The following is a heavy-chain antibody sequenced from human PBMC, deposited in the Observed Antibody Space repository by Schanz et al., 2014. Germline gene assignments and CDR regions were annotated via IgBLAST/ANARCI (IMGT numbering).Heavy chain of an antibody. J-gene: IGHJ5*02. CDR1: GFAFSSFA. CDR3: ARRGAEYSSSPPWFDP. V-gene: IGHV3-23*04. Sequence: EVFLVESGGGLVQPGGSLRLSCAASGFAFSSFALSWVRQSPGKGLEWVSAISANDYDTYYAPSVKGRFTVSRDNSKNTLYLQMNSLRAEDTAVYYCARRGAEYSSSPPWFDPWGQGTLVTVSS. CDR2: ISANDYDT. D-gene: IGHD6-6*01.